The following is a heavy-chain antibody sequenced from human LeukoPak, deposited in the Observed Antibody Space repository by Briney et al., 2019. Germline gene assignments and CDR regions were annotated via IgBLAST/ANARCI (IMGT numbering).Heavy chain of an antibody. J-gene: IGHJ4*02. CDR1: GFTFSRYW. Sequence: PGGSLRLSCAASGFTFSRYWMSWVRQAPGKGLEWVANIKQDGSAKYYGDSVEGRFTISRDNAKNSLYLQMNSLRAEDTAVYYCAKDRGYGSGSYYYFDYWGPGMLVTVSS. CDR3: AKDRGYGSGSYYYFDY. CDR2: IKQDGSAK. D-gene: IGHD3-10*01. V-gene: IGHV3-7*01.